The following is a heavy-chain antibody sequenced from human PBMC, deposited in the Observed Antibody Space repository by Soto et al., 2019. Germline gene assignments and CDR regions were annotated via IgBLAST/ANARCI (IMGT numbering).Heavy chain of an antibody. V-gene: IGHV4-31*03. D-gene: IGHD4-17*01. CDR1: GGSISSGGYY. CDR3: ASVRGKVTTRGENYFDY. Sequence: SETLSLTCTVSGGSISSGGYYWSWIRQHPGKGLEWIGYIYYSGSTYYNPSLKSRVTISVDTSKNQFSLKLSSVTAADTAVYYCASVRGKVTTRGENYFDYWGQGTLVTVSS. J-gene: IGHJ4*02. CDR2: IYYSGST.